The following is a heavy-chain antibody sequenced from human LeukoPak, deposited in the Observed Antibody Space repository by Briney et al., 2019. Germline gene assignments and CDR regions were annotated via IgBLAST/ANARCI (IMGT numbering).Heavy chain of an antibody. CDR3: ARAAGNGTMDYYYYYYMDV. CDR2: FYSGGST. CDR1: GFTVSSNY. J-gene: IGHJ6*03. V-gene: IGHV3-53*01. Sequence: HPGGSLRLSCAASGFTVSSNYMSWVRQAPGKGLEWVSVFYSGGSTYYADSVKGRFTISGDNSKNTLYLQMNSLRAEDTAVYYCARAAGNGTMDYYYYYYMDVWGKGTTVTVSS. D-gene: IGHD2-8*01.